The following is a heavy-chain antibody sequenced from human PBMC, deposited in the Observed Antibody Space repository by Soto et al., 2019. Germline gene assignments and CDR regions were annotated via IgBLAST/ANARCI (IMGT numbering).Heavy chain of an antibody. D-gene: IGHD2-2*02. CDR2: IFYSGTT. V-gene: IGHV4-39*01. Sequence: ETLCRSCPVSGGSISSGPSYWAWIRQSPGRGLEWIGHIFYSGTTSYSPSLRSRVSLSADRSKNQFSLKLSSVTAADAAVYFRVGFRSNTILSYWGQGTLVTVSS. J-gene: IGHJ4*02. CDR3: VGFRSNTILSY. CDR1: GGSISSGPSY.